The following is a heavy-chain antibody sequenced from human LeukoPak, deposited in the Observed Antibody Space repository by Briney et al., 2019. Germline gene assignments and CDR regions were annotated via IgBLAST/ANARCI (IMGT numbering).Heavy chain of an antibody. CDR1: GGSISSSSYY. D-gene: IGHD4-11*01. Sequence: PSETLSLTCTVSGGSISSSSYYWGWIRQPPGKGLEWIGSIYYSGSTYYNPSLKSRVTISVDTSKNQFSLKLSSVTAADTAVYYCARINSNYELYYFDYWGQGTLVTVSS. CDR2: IYYSGST. V-gene: IGHV4-39*07. J-gene: IGHJ4*02. CDR3: ARINSNYELYYFDY.